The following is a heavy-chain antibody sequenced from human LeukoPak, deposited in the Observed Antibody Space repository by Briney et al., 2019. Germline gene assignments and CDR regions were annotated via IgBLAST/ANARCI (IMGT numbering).Heavy chain of an antibody. V-gene: IGHV1-69*13. CDR1: GGTFSSYA. J-gene: IGHJ4*02. CDR3: AVGYCSSTSCYTGGAFDY. Sequence: SVKVSCKASGGTFSSYAISWVRQAPGQGLEWMGGIIPIFGTANYAQKFQGRVTITADESTSTAYMELSSLRSEDTAVYYCAVGYCSSTSCYTGGAFDYWGQGTLVTVSS. CDR2: IIPIFGTA. D-gene: IGHD2-2*02.